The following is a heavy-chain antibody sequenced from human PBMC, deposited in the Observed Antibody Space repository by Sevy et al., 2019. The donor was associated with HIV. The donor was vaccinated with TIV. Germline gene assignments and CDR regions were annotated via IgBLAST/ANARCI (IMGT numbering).Heavy chain of an antibody. CDR2: IKRDGSEK. V-gene: IGHV3-7*03. CDR1: GFTFSSYW. Sequence: GGSLRLSCAASGFTFSSYWMSWVRQAPGKGLEWVANIKRDGSEKYYVDSVKGRFTISRDNAKTSLYLQMNSLTAEETAVYYCARDCSSASCLWGIDVWAQGTTVTVSS. J-gene: IGHJ6*02. CDR3: ARDCSSASCLWGIDV. D-gene: IGHD2-2*01.